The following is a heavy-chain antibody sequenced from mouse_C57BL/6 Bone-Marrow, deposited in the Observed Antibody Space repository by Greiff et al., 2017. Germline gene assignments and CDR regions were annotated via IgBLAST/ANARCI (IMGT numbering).Heavy chain of an antibody. Sequence: QVTLKVSGPGILQPSQTLSLTCSSSGFSLSTFGMGVGWIRQPSGKGLEWLANIWWDDDKYYNPDLKSRLTISKDTYKNQVFRKIANVDTSDTATYYCARMGVTTGFYYWGQGPTLTVSS. CDR3: ARMGVTTGFYY. D-gene: IGHD1-1*01. CDR2: IWWDDDK. CDR1: GFSLSTFGMG. V-gene: IGHV8-8*01. J-gene: IGHJ2*01.